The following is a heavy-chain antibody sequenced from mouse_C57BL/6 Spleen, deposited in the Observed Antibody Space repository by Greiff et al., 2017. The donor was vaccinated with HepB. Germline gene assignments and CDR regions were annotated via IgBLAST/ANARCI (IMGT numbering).Heavy chain of an antibody. J-gene: IGHJ2*01. CDR3: ASPIYYYGSSYFDY. D-gene: IGHD1-1*01. V-gene: IGHV1-59*01. CDR1: GYTFTSYW. Sequence: QVQLQQPGDELVRPGTSVKLSCKASGYTFTSYWMHWVKQRPGQGLEWIGVIDPSDSYTNYNQKFKRKATLTVDTSSSTAYMQLSSLTSEDSAVYYCASPIYYYGSSYFDYWGQGTTLTVSS. CDR2: IDPSDSYT.